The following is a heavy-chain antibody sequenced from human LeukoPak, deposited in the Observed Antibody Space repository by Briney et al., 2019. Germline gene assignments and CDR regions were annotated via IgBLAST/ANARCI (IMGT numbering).Heavy chain of an antibody. CDR1: GFTFSSYA. CDR3: AKDPLPSAVTTRTEPDY. J-gene: IGHJ4*02. V-gene: IGHV3-23*01. D-gene: IGHD4-17*01. Sequence: PGGSLRLSCAASGFTFSSYAMSWVRQAPGKGLEWVSVISGSGSSTNYADSVKARFTISRDNSKNTLYLQMNSLRAEDTAVYYCAKDPLPSAVTTRTEPDYWGQGTLVTVSS. CDR2: ISGSGSST.